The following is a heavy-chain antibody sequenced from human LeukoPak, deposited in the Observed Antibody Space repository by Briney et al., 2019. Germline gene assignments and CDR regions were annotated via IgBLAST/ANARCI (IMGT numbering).Heavy chain of an antibody. V-gene: IGHV4-39*07. CDR2: IYYSGST. CDR3: ARDKSPCYFDY. J-gene: IGHJ4*02. CDR1: GGSISSSSYY. Sequence: SETLSLTCTVSGGSISSSSYYWGWIRQPPGKGLEWIGSIYYSGSTYYNPSLKSRVTISVDTSKNQFSLKLSSVTAADTAVYYCARDKSPCYFDYWGQGTLVTVSS.